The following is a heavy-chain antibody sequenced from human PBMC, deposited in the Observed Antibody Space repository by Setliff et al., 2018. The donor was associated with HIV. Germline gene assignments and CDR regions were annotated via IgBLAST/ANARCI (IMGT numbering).Heavy chain of an antibody. CDR2: IVPILNTG. J-gene: IGHJ5*02. Sequence: GASVKVSCKASGGTFRSHEISWVRQAPGQGLEWMGGIVPILNTGNYAPKFQGRVTITADESTTTAYMELSSLRSEDTAVYYCARDLDEAVKDADNYVPLDLWGQGTLVTVSS. V-gene: IGHV1-69*13. CDR3: ARDLDEAVKDADNYVPLDL. CDR1: GGTFRSHE. D-gene: IGHD3-16*01.